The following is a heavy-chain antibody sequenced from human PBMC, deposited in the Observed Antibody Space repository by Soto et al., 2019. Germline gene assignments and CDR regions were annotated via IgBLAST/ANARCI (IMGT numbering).Heavy chain of an antibody. J-gene: IGHJ3*02. CDR2: INAGNGNT. D-gene: IGHD2-15*01. CDR3: ARVGGCSGGSCYDVGTFDI. V-gene: IGHV1-3*01. Sequence: GASVKVSCKASGYTFTSYAMHWVRQAPGQTLEWMGWINAGNGNTKYSQKFQGRVTITRDTSASTAYMELSSLRSEDTAVYYCARVGGCSGGSCYDVGTFDIWGQGTMVTVS. CDR1: GYTFTSYA.